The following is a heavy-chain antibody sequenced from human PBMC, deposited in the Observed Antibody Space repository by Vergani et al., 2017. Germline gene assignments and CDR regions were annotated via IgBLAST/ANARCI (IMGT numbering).Heavy chain of an antibody. CDR2: ISAYNGNT. V-gene: IGHV1-18*04. CDR3: ARDQGWPRGLLLDY. CDR1: GYTFTSYG. D-gene: IGHD2-21*02. Sequence: VSCKASGYTFTSYGISWVRQAPGPGLEWMGWISAYNGNTNYAQKLQGRVTMTTDTSTSTAYMELRSLRSDDTAVYYCARDQGWPRGLLLDYWGQGTLVTVSS. J-gene: IGHJ4*02.